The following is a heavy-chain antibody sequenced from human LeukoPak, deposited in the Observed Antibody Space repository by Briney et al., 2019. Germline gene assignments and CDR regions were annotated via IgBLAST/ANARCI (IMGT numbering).Heavy chain of an antibody. CDR3: AKGGGRPFEY. D-gene: IGHD4-23*01. V-gene: IGHV3-7*04. J-gene: IGHJ4*02. CDR1: GFTFSNDW. CDR2: MNQDGSHK. Sequence: PGGSLRLSCAASGFTFSNDWMSWVRQAPGKGLEWVAGMNQDGSHKNYVDSVKGRFTISRDNAEDSLFLQMNSLRADDTAVYYCAKGGGRPFEYWGQGTLVTVSS.